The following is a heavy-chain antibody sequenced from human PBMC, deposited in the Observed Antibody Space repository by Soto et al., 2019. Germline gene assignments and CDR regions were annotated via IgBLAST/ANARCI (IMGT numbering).Heavy chain of an antibody. D-gene: IGHD3-10*01. CDR2: IYYSGST. CDR1: GGSISSYY. CDR3: ARRKELWFGELLPESYYYYGMDV. V-gene: IGHV4-59*08. J-gene: IGHJ6*02. Sequence: PSETXSLTCPVSGGSISSYYWSWIRQPPGKGLEWIGYIYYSGSTNYNPSLKSRVTISVDTSKNQFSLKLSSVTAADTAVYYCARRKELWFGELLPESYYYYGMDVWGQGTTVTVSS.